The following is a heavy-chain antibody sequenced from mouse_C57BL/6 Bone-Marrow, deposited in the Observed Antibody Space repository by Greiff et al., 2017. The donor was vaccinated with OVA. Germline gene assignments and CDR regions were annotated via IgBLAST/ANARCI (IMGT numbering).Heavy chain of an antibody. CDR2: IDPSDSYT. V-gene: IGHV1-69*01. J-gene: IGHJ3*01. D-gene: IGHD1-1*01. CDR1: GYTFTSYW. CDR3: VLYYYGSSPWFAY. Sequence: QVQLQQPGAELVMPGASVKLSCKASGYTFTSYWMHWVKQRPGQGLEWIGEIDPSDSYTNYNQKFKGKSTLTVDKSSSTAYMQLSSLTSEDSAVYFWVLYYYGSSPWFAYWGQGTLVTVSA.